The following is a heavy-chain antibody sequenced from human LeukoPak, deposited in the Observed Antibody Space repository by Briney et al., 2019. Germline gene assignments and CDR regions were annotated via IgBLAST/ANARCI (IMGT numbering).Heavy chain of an antibody. CDR3: AKDRDYYGSGIDY. J-gene: IGHJ4*02. Sequence: SETLSLTCAVSGGSFSGYYWSWIRQPPGKGLEWIGEINHSGSTNYNPSLKSRVTISVDTSKNQFSLKLSSVTAADTAVYYCAKDRDYYGSGIDYWGQGTLVTVSS. CDR1: GGSFSGYY. D-gene: IGHD3-10*01. V-gene: IGHV4-34*01. CDR2: INHSGST.